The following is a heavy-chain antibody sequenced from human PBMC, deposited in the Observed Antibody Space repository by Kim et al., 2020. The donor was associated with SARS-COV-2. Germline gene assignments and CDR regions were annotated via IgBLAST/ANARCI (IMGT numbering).Heavy chain of an antibody. CDR1: GYTLTELS. V-gene: IGHV1-24*01. D-gene: IGHD6-19*01. CDR3: APAIAVAGTPIYYYYGMDV. J-gene: IGHJ6*01. CDR2: FDPEDGET. Sequence: ASVKVSCKVSGYTLTELSMHWVRQAPGKGLEWMGGFDPEDGETIYAQKFQGRVTITEDTSTDTAYMELSSLRSEDTAVYYCAPAIAVAGTPIYYYYGMDV.